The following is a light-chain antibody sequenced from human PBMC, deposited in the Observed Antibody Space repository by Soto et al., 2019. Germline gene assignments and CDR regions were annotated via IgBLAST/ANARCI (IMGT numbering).Light chain of an antibody. J-gene: IGKJ1*01. CDR3: QQSYTTPWT. V-gene: IGKV1-39*01. Sequence: DIQMTQSPSSLSASVGDRVTITCRASQSISSYLNWYHQKPGKAPKLLIYSASSLQSGVPSRFSGSGSGTDFTLTISSQQPEDFATYYCQQSYTTPWTFGQGTKVEIK. CDR1: QSISSY. CDR2: SAS.